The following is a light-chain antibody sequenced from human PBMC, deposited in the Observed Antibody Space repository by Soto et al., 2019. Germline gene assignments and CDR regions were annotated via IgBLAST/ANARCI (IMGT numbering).Light chain of an antibody. CDR2: DAS. J-gene: IGKJ1*01. Sequence: DIQMTQSPSTLSGSVGDRVTITCRASQTISSWLAWYQQKPGKAPKLLIYDASSLESRVPSRFSGSGSGTEFTLTISSLQPDDFATYYCQQYNSYLWTFGQGTKVDIK. V-gene: IGKV1-5*01. CDR3: QQYNSYLWT. CDR1: QTISSW.